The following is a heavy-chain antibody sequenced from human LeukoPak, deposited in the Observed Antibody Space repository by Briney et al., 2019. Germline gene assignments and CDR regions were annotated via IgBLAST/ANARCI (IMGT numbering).Heavy chain of an antibody. CDR3: AKEGQWPAHEYYFDY. CDR1: GFTFSAYA. D-gene: IGHD6-19*01. J-gene: IGHJ4*02. V-gene: IGHV3-23*01. Sequence: GGSLRLSCEASGFTFSAYAMTWVRQAPGKGLEWVSAISGSGGSTYYADSVKGRFTISRDNSKNTLYLQMNSLRAEDTAVYYCAKEGQWPAHEYYFDYWGQGTLVTVSS. CDR2: ISGSGGST.